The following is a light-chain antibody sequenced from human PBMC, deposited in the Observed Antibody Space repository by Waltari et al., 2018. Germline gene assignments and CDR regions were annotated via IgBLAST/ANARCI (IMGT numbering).Light chain of an antibody. V-gene: IGLV4-69*01. CDR3: QTWGTGMQV. CDR1: SGHTNYD. J-gene: IGLJ3*02. CDR2: LKSEGNH. Sequence: QLVLTQSPSASASLGASVKLTCTLSSGHTNYDIAWHQQQPEKGPRYLMRLKSEGNHIKGDGIPDRFSVASSGAERYLTISSLQSDDEADYYCQTWGTGMQVFGGGTKLTVL.